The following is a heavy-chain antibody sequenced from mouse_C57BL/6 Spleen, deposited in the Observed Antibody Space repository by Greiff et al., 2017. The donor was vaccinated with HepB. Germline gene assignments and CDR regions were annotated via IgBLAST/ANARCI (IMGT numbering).Heavy chain of an antibody. D-gene: IGHD1-1*01. V-gene: IGHV14-4*01. CDR3: TTGATVVATDFDY. CDR1: GFNIKDDY. Sequence: EVMLVESGAELVRPGASVKLSCTASGFNIKDDYMHWVKQRPEQGLEWIGWIDPENGDTEYASKFQGKATITADTSSNTAYLQLSSLTSEDTAVYYCTTGATVVATDFDYWGQGTTLTVSS. CDR2: IDPENGDT. J-gene: IGHJ2*01.